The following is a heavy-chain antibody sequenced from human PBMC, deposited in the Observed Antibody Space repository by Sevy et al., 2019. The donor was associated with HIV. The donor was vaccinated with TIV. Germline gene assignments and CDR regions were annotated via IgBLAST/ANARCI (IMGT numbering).Heavy chain of an antibody. Sequence: GGSLRLSCAASGFIFSNYAMSWVRQAPGKGLEWVSGISGSGDNTYYADSVKDRFTSSRDNSKNTMYLQINRLRAEDTAIYYCANGMYNSAWYAPGYFDIWGQGTLVIVSS. CDR1: GFIFSNYA. CDR2: ISGSGDNT. J-gene: IGHJ4*02. V-gene: IGHV3-23*01. CDR3: ANGMYNSAWYAPGYFDI. D-gene: IGHD6-19*01.